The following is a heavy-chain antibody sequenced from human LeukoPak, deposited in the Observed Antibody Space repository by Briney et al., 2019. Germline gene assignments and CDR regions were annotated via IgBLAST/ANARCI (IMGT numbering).Heavy chain of an antibody. CDR3: ARLRSIRYYFDY. CDR1: GGSFSGYY. V-gene: IGHV4-34*01. J-gene: IGHJ4*02. Sequence: KPSETPSLTCAVYGGSFSGYYWSWIRQPPGKGLGWIGEINHSGSTNYNPSLKSRVTISVDTSKNQFSLKLSSVTAADTAVYYCARLRSIRYYFDYWGQGTLVTVSS. D-gene: IGHD4-17*01. CDR2: INHSGST.